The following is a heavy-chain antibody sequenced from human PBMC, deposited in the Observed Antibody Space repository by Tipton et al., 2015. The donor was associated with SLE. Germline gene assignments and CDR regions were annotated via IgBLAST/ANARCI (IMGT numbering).Heavy chain of an antibody. CDR3: ARGLGSYFDY. Sequence: SLRLSCAASGLTFSSYGMHWVRQAPGKGLEWVAFIRYDGSNKYYADSVKGRFTISRDNSKNTLYLQMNSLRAEDTAVYYCARGLGSYFDYWGQGTLVTVSS. CDR1: GLTFSSYG. V-gene: IGHV3-30*02. D-gene: IGHD3-10*01. CDR2: IRYDGSNK. J-gene: IGHJ4*02.